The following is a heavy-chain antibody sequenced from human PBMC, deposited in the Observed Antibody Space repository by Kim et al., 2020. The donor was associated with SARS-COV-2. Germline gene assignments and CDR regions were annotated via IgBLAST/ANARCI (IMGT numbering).Heavy chain of an antibody. Sequence: ASVKVSCKASGYTFTSYDINWVRQATGQGLEWMGWMNPNSGNTGYAQKFQGRVTMTRNTSISTAYMELSSLRSEDTAVYYCAIYDFWSGQDYYYYYMDVWGKGTTVTVSS. CDR1: GYTFTSYD. CDR3: AIYDFWSGQDYYYYYMDV. CDR2: MNPNSGNT. D-gene: IGHD3-3*01. V-gene: IGHV1-8*01. J-gene: IGHJ6*03.